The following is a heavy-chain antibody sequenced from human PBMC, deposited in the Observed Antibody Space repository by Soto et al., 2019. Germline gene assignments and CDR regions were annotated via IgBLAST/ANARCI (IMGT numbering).Heavy chain of an antibody. CDR1: GFPFSNHA. V-gene: IGHV3-23*04. CDR2: ISGSGDNT. J-gene: IGHJ3*02. Sequence: EVQLVESGGGLVQPGGSLRLSCADSGFPFSNHAMSWVRQAPGKGLEWVSSISGSGDNTYYADSVKGRFTISRDNSKNTLYLQMNSLRAEDTAVYYCTKAGYCSGGSCHVAFDIWGQGTMVTVSS. D-gene: IGHD2-15*01. CDR3: TKAGYCSGGSCHVAFDI.